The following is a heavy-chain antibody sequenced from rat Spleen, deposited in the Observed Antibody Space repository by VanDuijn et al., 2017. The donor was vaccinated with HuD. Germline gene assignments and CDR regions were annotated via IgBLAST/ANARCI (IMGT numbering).Heavy chain of an antibody. Sequence: QVQLEESGPGLVQPSQTLSLTCAVSGFSLTSYHVRWVRPFPGKGLEWMGIIWTGGNAEYNSLFKSRLSISRDTSKSQVFLKMNSLQIEDTATYYCARSINYGGYGYVMDVWGQGASVTVSS. CDR1: GFSLTSYH. J-gene: IGHJ4*01. CDR2: IWTGGNA. CDR3: ARSINYGGYGYVMDV. D-gene: IGHD1-11*01. V-gene: IGHV2-43*01.